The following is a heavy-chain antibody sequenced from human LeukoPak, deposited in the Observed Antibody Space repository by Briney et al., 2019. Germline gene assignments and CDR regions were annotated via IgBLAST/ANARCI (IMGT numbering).Heavy chain of an antibody. D-gene: IGHD2-21*02. CDR2: INHSGST. Sequence: RSSETLSLTCAVYGGSFSGYYWSWIRQPPGKGLEWIGEINHSGSTNYNPSLKSRVTISVDTSKNQFSLKLSSVTAADTAVYYCARGLWWGLLGRARGYYYYYMDVWGKGTTVTVSS. CDR3: ARGLWWGLLGRARGYYYYYMDV. CDR1: GGSFSGYY. V-gene: IGHV4-34*01. J-gene: IGHJ6*03.